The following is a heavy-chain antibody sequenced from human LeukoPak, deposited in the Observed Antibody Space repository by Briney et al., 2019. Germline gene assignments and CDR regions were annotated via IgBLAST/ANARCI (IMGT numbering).Heavy chain of an antibody. CDR3: ARDPGFYYDSSGYYYAGGY. V-gene: IGHV3-21*01. CDR1: GFTFSSYS. Sequence: GGSLRLSCAASGFTFSSYSMNWVRQAPGKGLEWVSSISSSSYIYYADSVKGRFTISRDNAKNSLYLQMNSLRAEDTAVYYCARDPGFYYDSSGYYYAGGYWGQGTLVTVSS. D-gene: IGHD3-22*01. J-gene: IGHJ4*02. CDR2: ISSSSYI.